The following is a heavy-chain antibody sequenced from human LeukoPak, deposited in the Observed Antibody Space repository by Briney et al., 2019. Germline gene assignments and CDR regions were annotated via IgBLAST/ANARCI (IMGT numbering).Heavy chain of an antibody. CDR1: GYTFTSYY. J-gene: IGHJ3*02. CDR3: ARDPRPNYVSGAFDI. V-gene: IGHV1-46*01. CDR2: INPSGGST. D-gene: IGHD3-16*01. Sequence: ASVKVSCKASGYTFTSYYMHWVRQAPGQGLEWMGIINPSGGSTSYAQKFQGRVTMTRDTSTSTVYMELSSLRSEDTAVYYCARDPRPNYVSGAFDIWGQGTMVTVSS.